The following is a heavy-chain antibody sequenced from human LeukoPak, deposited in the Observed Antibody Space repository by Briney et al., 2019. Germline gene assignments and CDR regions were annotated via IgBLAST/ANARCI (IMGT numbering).Heavy chain of an antibody. CDR2: IYYSGST. Sequence: SETLSLTCTVSGGSISSYYWSWIRQPPGKGLEWIGYIYYSGSTNYNPSLKSRVTISVDTSKNQFSLKLSSVTAADTAVYYCARGDYYGSGIQGEPTPRDAFDIWGQGTMVTVSS. CDR1: GGSISSYY. CDR3: ARGDYYGSGIQGEPTPRDAFDI. V-gene: IGHV4-59*01. D-gene: IGHD3-10*01. J-gene: IGHJ3*02.